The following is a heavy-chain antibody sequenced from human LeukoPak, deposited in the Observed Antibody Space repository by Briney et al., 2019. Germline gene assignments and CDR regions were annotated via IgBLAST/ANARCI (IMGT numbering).Heavy chain of an antibody. Sequence: PGGSLRLSCAASGFTFSSYGMSWVRQAPGKGLEWVSAISGSGGSTYYADSVKGRFTISRDNSKNTLYLQMNSLRAEDTAVYYCAKGGPSSGYLFSHYWGQGTLVTVSS. CDR1: GFTFSSYG. CDR3: AKGGPSSGYLFSHY. J-gene: IGHJ4*02. D-gene: IGHD3-22*01. CDR2: ISGSGGST. V-gene: IGHV3-23*01.